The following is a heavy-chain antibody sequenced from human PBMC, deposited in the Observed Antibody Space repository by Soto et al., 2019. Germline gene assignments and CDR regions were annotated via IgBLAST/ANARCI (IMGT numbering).Heavy chain of an antibody. D-gene: IGHD3-3*02. CDR1: GGSISSGGYY. V-gene: IGHV4-31*03. CDR3: ASCISHPTYYYYGMDV. CDR2: IYYSGST. Sequence: KTSETLSLTCTVSGGSISSGGYYWSWIRQHPGKGLEWIGYIYYSGSTYYNPSLKSRVTISVDTSKNQFSLKLSSVTAADTAVYYCASCISHPTYYYYGMDVWGQGTTVTVSS. J-gene: IGHJ6*02.